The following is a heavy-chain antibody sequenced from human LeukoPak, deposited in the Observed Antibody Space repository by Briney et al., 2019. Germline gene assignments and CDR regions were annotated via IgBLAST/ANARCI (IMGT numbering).Heavy chain of an antibody. D-gene: IGHD4-17*01. CDR2: INAGNGNT. CDR1: GYTFTSYA. J-gene: IGHJ5*02. Sequence: ASVTVSCKASGYTFTSYAMHWVRQAPGQRLEWMGWINAGNGNTKYSQKFQGRVTITRDTSASTAYMELSSLRSEDTAVYCCARAPPYGDYNWFDPWGQGTLVTVSS. V-gene: IGHV1-3*01. CDR3: ARAPPYGDYNWFDP.